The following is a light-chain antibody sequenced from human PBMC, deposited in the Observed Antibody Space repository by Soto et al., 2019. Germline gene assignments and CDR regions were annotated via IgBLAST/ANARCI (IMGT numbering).Light chain of an antibody. Sequence: EIVMTQSPATLSVSPGERATLSCRASQSVSSNLAWYQQKPGQAPRLLIYGASTRATGIPARFSGSWSGTEFTLTISSLQSEDFAVYYCHQYNNWLGTFGQGTKVEIK. CDR1: QSVSSN. J-gene: IGKJ1*01. V-gene: IGKV3D-15*01. CDR3: HQYNNWLGT. CDR2: GAS.